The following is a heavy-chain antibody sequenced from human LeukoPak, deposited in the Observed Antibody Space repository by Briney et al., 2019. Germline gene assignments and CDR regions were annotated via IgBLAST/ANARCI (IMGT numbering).Heavy chain of an antibody. CDR2: IVVGSGNT. V-gene: IGHV1-58*01. D-gene: IGHD5-24*01. CDR3: ARQNRWLQSGYYFDY. J-gene: IGHJ4*02. CDR1: GFTFTSSA. Sequence: GASVKVSCKASGFTFTSSAVQWVRQARGQGLEWIGWIVVGSGNTNYAQKFQERVTITRDMSTSTAYMELSSLRSEDTAVYYCARQNRWLQSGYYFDYWGQGTLVTVSS.